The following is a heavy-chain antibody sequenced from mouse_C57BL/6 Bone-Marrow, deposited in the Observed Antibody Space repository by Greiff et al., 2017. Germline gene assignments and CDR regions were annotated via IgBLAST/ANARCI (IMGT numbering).Heavy chain of an antibody. V-gene: IGHV5-17*01. J-gene: IGHJ3*01. D-gene: IGHD1-1*01. CDR2: ISSGSSPI. Sequence: EVHLVESGGGLVKPGGSLKLSCAASGFTFRDYGMHWVRQAPEKGLEWVAYISSGSSPIYYADTVKGRFTISRDNAKNTLFLQMTSMRSEDTAMYYCARGDYGIAWFAYWGQGTLVTVSA. CDR3: ARGDYGIAWFAY. CDR1: GFTFRDYG.